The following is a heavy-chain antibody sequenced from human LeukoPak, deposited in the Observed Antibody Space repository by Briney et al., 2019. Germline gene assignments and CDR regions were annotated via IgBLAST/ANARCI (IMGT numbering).Heavy chain of an antibody. Sequence: PSETLSLTCAVYGGSFSGYYWSWIRQPPGKGLEWIGEINHSGSTNYNPSLKSRVTISVDTSKNQFSLKLSSVTAADTAVYYCARRGPMRVAYCGGDCYRGSSYFDYWGQGTLVTVSS. V-gene: IGHV4-34*01. CDR3: ARRGPMRVAYCGGDCYRGSSYFDY. D-gene: IGHD2-21*01. J-gene: IGHJ4*02. CDR2: INHSGST. CDR1: GGSFSGYY.